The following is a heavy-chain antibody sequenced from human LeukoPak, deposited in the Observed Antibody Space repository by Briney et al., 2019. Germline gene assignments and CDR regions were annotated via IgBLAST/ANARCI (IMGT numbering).Heavy chain of an antibody. CDR3: ARAQRFGELLLLHYYGMDV. V-gene: IGHV3-30-3*01. CDR2: ISYDGSNK. CDR1: GFTFSSYA. J-gene: IGHJ6*02. Sequence: PGGSLRLSCAASGFTFSSYAMHWVRQAPGKGLEWVAVISYDGSNKYYADSVKGRFTISRDNSKNTLCLQMNSLRAEDTAVYYCARAQRFGELLLLHYYGMDVWGQGTTVTVSS. D-gene: IGHD3-10*01.